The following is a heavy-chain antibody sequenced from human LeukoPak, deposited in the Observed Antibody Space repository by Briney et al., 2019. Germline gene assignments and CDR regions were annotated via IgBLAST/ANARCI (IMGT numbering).Heavy chain of an antibody. CDR3: ARGYSNYPYYFDY. CDR1: GFTFSRFA. V-gene: IGHV3-21*01. D-gene: IGHD4-11*01. J-gene: IGHJ4*02. CDR2: ISSSSSYV. Sequence: RAGGSLRLSCEASGFTFSRFAMTWVRQAPGKGLEWVSSISSSSSYVYYADSVKGRFTISRDNAKNSLYLQMNSLRAEDTAVYYCARGYSNYPYYFDYWGQGTLVTVSS.